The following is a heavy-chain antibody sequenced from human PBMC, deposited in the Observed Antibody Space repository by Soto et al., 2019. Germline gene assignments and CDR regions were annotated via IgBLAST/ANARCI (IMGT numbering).Heavy chain of an antibody. CDR2: INRDGSGT. D-gene: IGHD4-17*01. J-gene: IGHJ4*02. Sequence: WSLRLSCAASGFTFSNYWMHWVRQAPGKGLVWVSRINRDGSGTSYADSVKGRFTISRDNAKNTLFLQMSSLRAEDTAVYYCAREIMTTVAIDYCGQGTLLTVSS. CDR3: AREIMTTVAIDY. CDR1: GFTFSNYW. V-gene: IGHV3-74*01.